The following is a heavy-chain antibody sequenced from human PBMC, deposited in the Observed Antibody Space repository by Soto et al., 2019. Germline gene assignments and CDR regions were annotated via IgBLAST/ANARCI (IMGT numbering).Heavy chain of an antibody. D-gene: IGHD5-18*01. J-gene: IGHJ4*02. CDR2: ISGSGGST. CDR3: AKDKAGYHLHVFDY. CDR1: GFTFSSYA. V-gene: IGHV3-23*01. Sequence: RRLSCAASGFTFSSYAMSWVRQAPGKGLEWVSAISGSGGSTYYADSVKGRFTISRDNSKNTLYLQMNSLRAEDTAVYYCAKDKAGYHLHVFDYCGQGPLVTVSS.